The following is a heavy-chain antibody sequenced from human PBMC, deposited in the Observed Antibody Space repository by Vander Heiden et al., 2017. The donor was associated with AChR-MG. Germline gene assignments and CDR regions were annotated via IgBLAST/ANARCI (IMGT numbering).Heavy chain of an antibody. J-gene: IGHJ6*03. CDR3: AKGKVRNYYYYMDV. V-gene: IGHV3-30*18. D-gene: IGHD1-1*01. CDR2: ISYDGSNK. CDR1: GFPFSSYG. Sequence: QVQLVESGGGVVQPGRSLRLSCAASGFPFSSYGMHWVRQAPGKGLEWVAVISYDGSNKYYADSVKGRFTISRDNSKNTLYLQMNSLRAEDTAVYYCAKGKVRNYYYYMDVWGKGTTVTVSS.